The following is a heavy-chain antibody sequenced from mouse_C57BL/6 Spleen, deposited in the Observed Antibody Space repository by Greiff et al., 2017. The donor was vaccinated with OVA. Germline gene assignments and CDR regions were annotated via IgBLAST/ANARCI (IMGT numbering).Heavy chain of an antibody. V-gene: IGHV1-82*01. Sequence: QLQQSGPELVKPGASVKISCKASGYAFSSSWMNWVKQRPGKGLEWIGRIYPGDGDTNYNGKFKGKATLTADKSSSTAYMQLSSLTSEDSAVYFCAPSNYYFDYWGQGTTLTVSS. D-gene: IGHD4-1*01. J-gene: IGHJ2*01. CDR2: IYPGDGDT. CDR1: GYAFSSSW. CDR3: APSNYYFDY.